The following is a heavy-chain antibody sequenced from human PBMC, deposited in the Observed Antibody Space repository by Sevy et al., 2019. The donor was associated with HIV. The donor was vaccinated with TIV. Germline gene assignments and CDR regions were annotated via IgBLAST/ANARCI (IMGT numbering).Heavy chain of an antibody. V-gene: IGHV3-13*01. D-gene: IGHD3-22*01. J-gene: IGHJ4*02. CDR2: IGTAGDT. CDR1: GFTFSSDD. Sequence: GGSLRLSCAASGFTFSSDDMHWVRQATGKGLEWVSAIGTAGDTYYPGSVKGRFTISRENAKNSLYLQMNSLRAGDTAVYYCARGTRFYYASSGYYYYFDYWGQGTLVTVSS. CDR3: ARGTRFYYASSGYYYYFDY.